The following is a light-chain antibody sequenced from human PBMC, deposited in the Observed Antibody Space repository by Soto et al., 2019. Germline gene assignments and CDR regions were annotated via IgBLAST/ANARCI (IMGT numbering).Light chain of an antibody. Sequence: DIQMTQSPSPLSVSVGDRVTITCQASQDIRNYLNWYQKKPGKAPKLLIYDASSLEAGVPSRFSGSGSGTDFTFTISSLQPEDFATYYCQQYADQFTFGPGTEVD. CDR1: QDIRNY. V-gene: IGKV1-33*01. J-gene: IGKJ3*01. CDR2: DAS. CDR3: QQYADQFT.